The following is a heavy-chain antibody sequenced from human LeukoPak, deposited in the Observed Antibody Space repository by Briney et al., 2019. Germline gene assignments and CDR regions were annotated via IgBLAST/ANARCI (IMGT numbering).Heavy chain of an antibody. CDR1: GFTFGSYS. CDR2: ISSSSSTI. D-gene: IGHD6-6*01. J-gene: IGHJ5*02. CDR3: ASKISRHARRIAAEP. V-gene: IGHV3-48*01. Sequence: GGSLRLSCAASGFTFGSYSMDWVRQAPGKGLEWVSYISSSSSTIYYADSVKGRFTISRDNAKNSLYLQMNSLRAEDTAVYYCASKISRHARRIAAEPWGQGTLVTVSS.